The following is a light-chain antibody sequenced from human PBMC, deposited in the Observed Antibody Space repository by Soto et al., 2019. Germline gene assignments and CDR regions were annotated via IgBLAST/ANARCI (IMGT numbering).Light chain of an antibody. Sequence: EIVLTQSPGTLSLSPGERATLSCRARQSVRRSFLAWYQQKPGHAPRLLIYGASSRSTGIPDRFSGSGSGTDFTLTISRREPEDFAVYYCQQYGRSPWTFGQGTKVEIK. V-gene: IGKV3-20*01. CDR1: QSVRRSF. CDR3: QQYGRSPWT. CDR2: GAS. J-gene: IGKJ1*01.